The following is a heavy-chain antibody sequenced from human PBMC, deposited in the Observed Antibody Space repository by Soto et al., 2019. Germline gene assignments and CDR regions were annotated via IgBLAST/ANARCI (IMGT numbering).Heavy chain of an antibody. CDR2: ISGYNGNT. CDR3: ARGGSSWSTEYYQH. V-gene: IGHV1-18*01. J-gene: IGHJ1*01. D-gene: IGHD6-13*01. Sequence: QVQLVQSGAEVKKPGASVKVSCKASGYTFSNYGISWVRQAPGQGPEWMGWISGYNGNTNYAQTLQGRVSMTTDTSTSTAYMELRSLRSDDTAVYYCARGGSSWSTEYYQHWGQGTLVIVSS. CDR1: GYTFSNYG.